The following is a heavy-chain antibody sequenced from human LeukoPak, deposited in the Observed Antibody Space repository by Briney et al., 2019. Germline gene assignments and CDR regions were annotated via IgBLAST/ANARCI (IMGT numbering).Heavy chain of an antibody. V-gene: IGHV3-23*01. D-gene: IGHD1-1*01. CDR1: GFTFSSYA. J-gene: IGHJ3*02. CDR2: ISGSGGST. Sequence: GGSLRLSCAASGFTFSSYAMSWVRQAPGKGLEWVSAISGSGGSTYYADSVKGRFTISRDNYKSTLYLQMNSLRAEDTAIYYCAKDRRPVRRDAFDIWGQGTVVTVSS. CDR3: AKDRRPVRRDAFDI.